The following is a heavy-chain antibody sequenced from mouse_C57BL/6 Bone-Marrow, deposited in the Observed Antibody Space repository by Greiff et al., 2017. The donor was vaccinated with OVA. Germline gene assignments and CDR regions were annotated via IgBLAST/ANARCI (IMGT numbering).Heavy chain of an antibody. D-gene: IGHD1-1*01. V-gene: IGHV14-4*01. Sequence: EVQLQQSGAELVRPGASVKLSCTASGFNIKDDYMHWVKQRPEQGLEWIGWIDPENGDTEYASKFQGKATITADTSSTTAYLQLSSLTSEDTAVYYCTTPAVVATGDYAMDYWGQGTSVTVSS. CDR2: IDPENGDT. J-gene: IGHJ4*01. CDR1: GFNIKDDY. CDR3: TTPAVVATGDYAMDY.